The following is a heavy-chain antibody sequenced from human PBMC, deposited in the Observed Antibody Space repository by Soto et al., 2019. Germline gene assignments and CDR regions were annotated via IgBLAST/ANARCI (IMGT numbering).Heavy chain of an antibody. CDR3: ARGPGCTNGVCTPYYYDGMDV. CDR2: NYHSGST. J-gene: IGHJ6*04. V-gene: IGHV4-30-2*01. Sequence: ASETLSLTCAVSGGSISSGGYSWSWIRQPPGKGLEWIGYNYHSGSTYYNPSLKSRVTISVDRSKNQFSLKLSSVTSADTAVYYCARGPGCTNGVCTPYYYDGMDVWGKGTTVT. D-gene: IGHD2-8*01. CDR1: GGSISSGGYS.